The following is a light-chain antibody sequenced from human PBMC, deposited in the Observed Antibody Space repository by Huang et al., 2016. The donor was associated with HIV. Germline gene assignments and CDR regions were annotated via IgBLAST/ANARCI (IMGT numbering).Light chain of an antibody. V-gene: IGKV1D-13*01. CDR3: QQFNNYPPT. CDR1: QGISSA. J-gene: IGKJ2*01. Sequence: AIQLTQSPSSLSASVGDRVTITCRASQGISSALALFQQKPGKPPKLLIYDASSLESGVPSRFSGSGSGTDFTLTISSLQPEDFATYYCQQFNNYPPTFGQGTKLEIK. CDR2: DAS.